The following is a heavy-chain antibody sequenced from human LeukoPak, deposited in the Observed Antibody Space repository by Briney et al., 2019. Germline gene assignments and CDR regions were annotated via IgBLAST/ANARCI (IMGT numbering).Heavy chain of an antibody. V-gene: IGHV3-53*01. J-gene: IGHJ5*02. CDR3: ARISAGFDP. Sequence: DSVKGRFTISRDNSKNTLYLQMNSLRAEDTAVYYCARISAGFDPWGQGTLVTVSS. D-gene: IGHD6-25*01.